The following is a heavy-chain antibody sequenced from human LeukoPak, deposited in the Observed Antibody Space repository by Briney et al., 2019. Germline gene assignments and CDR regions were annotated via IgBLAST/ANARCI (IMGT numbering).Heavy chain of an antibody. D-gene: IGHD5-18*01. CDR3: TRQLWFDY. CDR1: GDSISSSSYY. V-gene: IGHV4-39*01. CDR2: IYYSGST. J-gene: IGHJ4*02. Sequence: PSETLSLTCTVSGDSISSSSYYWGWIRQPPGKGLEWIGSIYYSGSTYYNPSLKSRVTISVDTSKNQFSLKLSSVTAADTAVYYCTRQLWFDYWGQGTLVTVSS.